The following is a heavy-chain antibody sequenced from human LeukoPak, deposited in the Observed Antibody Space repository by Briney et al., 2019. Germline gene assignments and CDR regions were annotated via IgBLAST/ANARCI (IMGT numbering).Heavy chain of an antibody. CDR2: IYHSGST. CDR3: AREKVVPAAMGAAFDI. V-gene: IGHV4-38-2*02. Sequence: SETLSLTCTVSGYSISSGYYWGWIRQPPGKGLEWIGSIYHSGSTYYNPSLKSRVTISVDTSKNQFSLKLSSVTAADTAVYHCAREKVVPAAMGAAFDIWGQGTMVTVSS. CDR1: GYSISSGYY. J-gene: IGHJ3*02. D-gene: IGHD2-2*01.